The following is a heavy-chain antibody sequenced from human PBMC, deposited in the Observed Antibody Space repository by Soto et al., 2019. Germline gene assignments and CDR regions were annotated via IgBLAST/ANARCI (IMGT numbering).Heavy chain of an antibody. Sequence: SETLSLTCAVSGDSIDTSDWWSWVRQPPGKGLEWIGSIYYSGSTYYNPSLKSRLTISVDTSKNQFSLKLSSVTAADTAVYYCARPSPRYCSGGSCLEFPDAFDIWGQGTMVTVSS. CDR2: IYYSGST. CDR3: ARPSPRYCSGGSCLEFPDAFDI. D-gene: IGHD2-15*01. V-gene: IGHV4-39*01. CDR1: GDSIDTSDW. J-gene: IGHJ3*02.